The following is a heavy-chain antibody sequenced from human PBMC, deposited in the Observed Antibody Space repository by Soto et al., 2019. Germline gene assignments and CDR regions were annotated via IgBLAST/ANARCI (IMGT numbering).Heavy chain of an antibody. Sequence: PEWSQRLSCSASGFSLNIYGMYWFRQAPRKGLEWVAVISYDGSNKYYADSVKGRFTISRDNSKNTLYLQMNSLRAEDTAVYYCAKYTLGVVRVGLFSCRGYYG. CDR3: AKYTLGVVRVGLFSCRGYYG. J-gene: IGHJ6*01. D-gene: IGHD1-26*01. CDR2: ISYDGSNK. CDR1: GFSLNIYG. V-gene: IGHV3-30*18.